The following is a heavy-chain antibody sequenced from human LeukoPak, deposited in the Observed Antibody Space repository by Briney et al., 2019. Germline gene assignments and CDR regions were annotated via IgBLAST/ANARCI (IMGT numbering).Heavy chain of an antibody. CDR1: GFTVSSNY. CDR3: AREVWFGELYGGFDY. D-gene: IGHD3-10*01. CDR2: IYSGGST. J-gene: IGHJ4*02. Sequence: GGSQRLSCAASGFTVSSNYMSWVRQSPGKGLEWVSVIYSGGSTYYEDSVKGRFTISRDNSKNTLYLQMNSLRAEDTAVYYCAREVWFGELYGGFDYWGQGTLVTVSS. V-gene: IGHV3-53*01.